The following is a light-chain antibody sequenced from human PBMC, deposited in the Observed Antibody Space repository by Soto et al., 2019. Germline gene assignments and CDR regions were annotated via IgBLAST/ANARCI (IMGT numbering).Light chain of an antibody. CDR2: GAS. Sequence: EIVLTQSAGTLSLSPGERATLSWRARQNVDTNYLAWYQQKPGQAPRLLIYGASSRATGTPDRFSGSGSGTDFTLTINRLEPEDFALYYCQQYGSSPPTFGQGTKVDIK. CDR1: QNVDTNY. V-gene: IGKV3-20*01. J-gene: IGKJ1*01. CDR3: QQYGSSPPT.